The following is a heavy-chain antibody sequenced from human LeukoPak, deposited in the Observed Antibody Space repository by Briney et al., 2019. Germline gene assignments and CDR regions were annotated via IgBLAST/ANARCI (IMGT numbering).Heavy chain of an antibody. CDR2: IIPISGTA. Sequence: SVKVSCKASGGTFNSYAINWVRQAPGQGLEWMGGIIPISGTANYAQKFQGRVTITADESTSTAYMELSSLRSEDTAVYYCARGMTTVTTTNYYYYGMDVWGQGTTVTVSS. D-gene: IGHD4-11*01. CDR3: ARGMTTVTTTNYYYYGMDV. V-gene: IGHV1-69*13. J-gene: IGHJ6*02. CDR1: GGTFNSYA.